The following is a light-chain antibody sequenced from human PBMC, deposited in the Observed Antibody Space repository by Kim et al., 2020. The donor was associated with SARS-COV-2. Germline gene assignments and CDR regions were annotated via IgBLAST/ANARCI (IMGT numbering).Light chain of an antibody. CDR3: YKYNTWWT. CDR1: LSVRSD. CDR2: GAS. Sequence: SVGPRETATRSCRHSLSVRSDVSQYQPSPGPPPSLFSDGASTRATRIRARVSGSGSGFEFTLSISRLESDDFEFYYWYKYNTWWTFGQGTKVDIK. J-gene: IGKJ1*01. V-gene: IGKV3-15*01.